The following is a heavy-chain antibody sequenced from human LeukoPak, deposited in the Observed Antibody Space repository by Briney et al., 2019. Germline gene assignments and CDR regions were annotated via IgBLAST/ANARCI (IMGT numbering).Heavy chain of an antibody. V-gene: IGHV3-21*01. J-gene: IGHJ5*02. Sequence: GGSLRLSCAASGFTFSSYIMNWVRQAPGKGLEWVSSISSSSSYIYYADSVKGRFTISRDNAKNSLYLQMNSLRAEDTAVYYCARSYSSSWYGDWFDPWGQGTLVTVSS. D-gene: IGHD6-13*01. CDR2: ISSSSSYI. CDR1: GFTFSSYI. CDR3: ARSYSSSWYGDWFDP.